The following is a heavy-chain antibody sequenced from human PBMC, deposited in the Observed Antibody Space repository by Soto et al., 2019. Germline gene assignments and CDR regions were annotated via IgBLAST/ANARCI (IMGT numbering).Heavy chain of an antibody. CDR1: GGSISSSSYY. D-gene: IGHD3-3*01. V-gene: IGHV4-39*01. CDR2: IYYSGST. CDR3: ARTYYDFWSGYYGWFDP. J-gene: IGHJ5*02. Sequence: SETLSLTCTVSGGSISSSSYYWGWIRQPPGKGLEWIGSIYYSGSTYYNPSLKSRVTTSVDTSKNQFSLKLSSVTAADTAVYYCARTYYDFWSGYYGWFDPWGQGTLVTVSS.